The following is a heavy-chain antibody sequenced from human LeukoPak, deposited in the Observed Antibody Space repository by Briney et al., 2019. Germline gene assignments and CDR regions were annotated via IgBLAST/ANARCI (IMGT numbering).Heavy chain of an antibody. CDR3: TSTYDFWSGYRY. CDR1: GFTFSNAW. V-gene: IGHV3-15*01. D-gene: IGHD3-3*01. CDR2: IKSKTDGGTT. Sequence: PGGSLRLSCAASGFTFSNAWMSWVRQAPGKGLEWVGRIKSKTDGGTTDYAAPVKGRFTISRDDSKNTLYLQMNSLKTEDTAVYYCTSTYDFWSGYRYWRQGTLVTVSS. J-gene: IGHJ4*02.